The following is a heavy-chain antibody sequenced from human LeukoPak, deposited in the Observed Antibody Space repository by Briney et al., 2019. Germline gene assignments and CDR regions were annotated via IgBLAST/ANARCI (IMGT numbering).Heavy chain of an antibody. V-gene: IGHV3-7*01. CDR3: AREGWATMIAVLDAFDI. CDR2: IKQDGSEK. Sequence: PGGSLRLSCAASEFTFSSYWMSWVRQAPGKGLEWVANIKQDGSEKYNVDSVKSRFTISRDNAKNSLYLQMNSLRAEDTAVYYCAREGWATMIAVLDAFDIWGQGTMVTVSS. J-gene: IGHJ3*02. CDR1: EFTFSSYW. D-gene: IGHD3-22*01.